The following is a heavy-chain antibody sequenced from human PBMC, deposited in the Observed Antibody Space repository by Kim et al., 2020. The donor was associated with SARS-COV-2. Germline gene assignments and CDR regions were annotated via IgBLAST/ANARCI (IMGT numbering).Heavy chain of an antibody. CDR1: GFTFSSYG. V-gene: IGHV3-64*01. J-gene: IGHJ4*02. CDR3: ARGGGGSLDY. D-gene: IGHD1-26*01. CDR2: INPNGGTT. Sequence: GGSLRLSCAASGFTFSSYGMVWVRQAPGTGLEYISSINPNGGTTYYANSVKGRFTISRDDSKKTLYVQMDSLTVEDMAVYYCARGGGGSLDYWGQGILVTVSS.